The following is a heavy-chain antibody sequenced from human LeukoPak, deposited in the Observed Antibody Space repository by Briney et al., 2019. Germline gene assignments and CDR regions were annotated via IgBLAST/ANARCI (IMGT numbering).Heavy chain of an antibody. CDR2: ISSIGTTA. D-gene: IGHD7-27*01. CDR3: ARQNWDQYYYGMDV. CDR1: GFTFSEYY. J-gene: IGHJ6*02. V-gene: IGHV3-11*01. Sequence: GGSLRLSCGASGFTFSEYYMSWIRQAPGKGLEWVSYISSIGTTAYYADSVKGRFTISRDNAKNSLYLQMNSLRAEDTAVYYCARQNWDQYYYGMDVWGQGTTVTVSS.